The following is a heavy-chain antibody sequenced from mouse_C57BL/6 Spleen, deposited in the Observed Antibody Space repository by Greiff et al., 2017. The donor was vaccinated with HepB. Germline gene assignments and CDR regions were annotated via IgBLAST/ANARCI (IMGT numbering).Heavy chain of an antibody. CDR2: FYPGSGSI. D-gene: IGHD2-12*01. CDR3: ARHEGSKDLSLYEDYFDY. V-gene: IGHV1-62-2*01. CDR1: GYTFTEYT. Sequence: VQLQQSGAELVKPGASVKLSGKASGYTFTEYTIHWVKQRSGQGLEWIGWFYPGSGSIKYNEKFKDKATLTADKSSSTVYMELSRLTSEDSAVYFCARHEGSKDLSLYEDYFDYWGQGTTLTVSS. J-gene: IGHJ2*01.